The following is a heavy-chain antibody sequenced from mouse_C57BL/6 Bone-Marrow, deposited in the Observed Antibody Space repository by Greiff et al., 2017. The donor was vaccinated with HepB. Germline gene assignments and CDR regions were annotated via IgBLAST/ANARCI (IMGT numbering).Heavy chain of an antibody. CDR2: INSDGGST. CDR3: ARHGATTGVADWYFDV. V-gene: IGHV5-2*01. J-gene: IGHJ1*03. Sequence: EVQLEESGGGLVQPGESLKLSCESNEYEFPSHDMSWVRKTPEKRLELVAAINSDGGSTYYPDTMERRFIISRDNTKKTLYLQMSSLRSEDTALYYCARHGATTGVADWYFDVWGTGTTVTVSS. D-gene: IGHD1-1*01. CDR1: EYEFPSHD.